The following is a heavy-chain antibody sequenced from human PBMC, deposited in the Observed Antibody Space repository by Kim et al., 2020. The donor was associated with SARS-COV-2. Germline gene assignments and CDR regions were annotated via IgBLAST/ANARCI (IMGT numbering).Heavy chain of an antibody. J-gene: IGHJ4*02. CDR2: IYSGGST. Sequence: GGSLRLSCAASGFTVSSNYMSWVRQAPGKGLEWVSVIYSGGSTYYADSVKGRFTISRDNSKNTLYLQMNSLRAEDTAVYYCARGPVDTAMVNDYWGQGTLVTVSS. V-gene: IGHV3-53*01. D-gene: IGHD5-18*01. CDR1: GFTVSSNY. CDR3: ARGPVDTAMVNDY.